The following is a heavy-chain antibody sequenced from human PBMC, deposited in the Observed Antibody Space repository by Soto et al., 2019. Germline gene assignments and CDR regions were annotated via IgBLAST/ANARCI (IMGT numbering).Heavy chain of an antibody. Sequence: SETLSLTCTVSGGSISSSSYYWGWIRQPPGKGLEWIGSIYYSGSTYYNPSLKSRVTISVDTSKNQFSLKLSSVTAANTAVYYCARQGGDFWSGYYIHYYYYYYMDVWGKGTTVT. CDR2: IYYSGST. CDR3: ARQGGDFWSGYYIHYYYYYYMDV. CDR1: GGSISSSSYY. V-gene: IGHV4-39*01. D-gene: IGHD3-3*01. J-gene: IGHJ6*03.